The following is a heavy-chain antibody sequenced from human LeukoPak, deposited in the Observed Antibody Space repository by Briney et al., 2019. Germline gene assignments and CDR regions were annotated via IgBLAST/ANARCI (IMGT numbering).Heavy chain of an antibody. Sequence: SETLSLTCTVSGGSISSSSYYWGWIRQPPGKGLEWIGSIYYSGSTYYNPSLKSRVTISVDTSKNQFSLKLNSVTAADTAVYYCAREGTSWDNWFDPWGQGTLVTVSS. D-gene: IGHD6-13*01. CDR2: IYYSGST. CDR3: AREGTSWDNWFDP. J-gene: IGHJ5*02. V-gene: IGHV4-39*07. CDR1: GGSISSSSYY.